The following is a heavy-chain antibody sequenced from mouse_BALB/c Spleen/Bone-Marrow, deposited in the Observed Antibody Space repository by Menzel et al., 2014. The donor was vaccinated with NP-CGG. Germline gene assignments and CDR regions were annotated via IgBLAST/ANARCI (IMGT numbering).Heavy chain of an antibody. CDR3: ARHGVRREWYFDV. J-gene: IGHJ1*01. CDR2: ISNGGGST. V-gene: IGHV5-12-2*01. Sequence: EVQGVESGGVLVQPGGSLKLSCAASGFTFSRYTMSWVHQTPEKRLEWVAYISNGGGSTYYPDTDTVRGRFTISRDNAKNTLYLQMSSLKSEDTAMYYCARHGVRREWYFDVWGAGTTVTVSS. CDR1: GFTFSRYT. D-gene: IGHD2-14*01.